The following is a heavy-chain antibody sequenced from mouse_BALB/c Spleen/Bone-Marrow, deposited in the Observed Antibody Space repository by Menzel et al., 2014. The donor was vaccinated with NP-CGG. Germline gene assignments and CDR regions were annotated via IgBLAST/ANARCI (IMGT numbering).Heavy chain of an antibody. CDR3: ARSGRPFAMDY. CDR2: INPYNGDT. CDR1: GYSFTGYT. Sequence: EVKLMESGPELVKPGASPKISCKPSGYSFTGYTLYWVKRSHGKNLQWIGLINPYNGDTNYNQKFKDKATLTVDRSSSTAYMELLSLTSEDSAVYYCARSGRPFAMDYWGQGTSVTVSS. D-gene: IGHD2-12*01. V-gene: IGHV1-18*01. J-gene: IGHJ4*01.